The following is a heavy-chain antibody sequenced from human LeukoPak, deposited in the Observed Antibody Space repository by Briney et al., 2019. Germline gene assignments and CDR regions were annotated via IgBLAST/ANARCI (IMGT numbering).Heavy chain of an antibody. D-gene: IGHD3-10*01. CDR3: ARAHYYGSGSCDY. J-gene: IGHJ4*02. CDR2: INWNGGTT. CDR1: GFTFDDYG. V-gene: IGHV3-20*04. Sequence: RGSLRLSCAASGFTFDDYGMTWVRQAPGKGLGWVSGINWNGGTTGYADSVRGRFTMSRDNAKNSLFLQMNSLRAEDTALYYCARAHYYGSGSCDYWGQGTLVTVSS.